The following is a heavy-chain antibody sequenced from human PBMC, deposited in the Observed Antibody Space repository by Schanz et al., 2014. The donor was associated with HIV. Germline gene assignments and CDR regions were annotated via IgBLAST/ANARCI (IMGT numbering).Heavy chain of an antibody. CDR3: ARGARDCSNGVCGGYYFDH. CDR1: GGTFRSFA. V-gene: IGHV1-69*01. J-gene: IGHJ4*02. Sequence: QVQLVQSGTEVKKPGSSVTVSCKPSGGTFRSFAISWVRQAPGQGLEWMGGIIPLFGTTNYAQKFQGRVPMTADESTSTAYMELSSLTSEDTGVYYCARGARDCSNGVCGGYYFDHWGQGSLVTVSS. CDR2: IIPLFGTT. D-gene: IGHD2-8*01.